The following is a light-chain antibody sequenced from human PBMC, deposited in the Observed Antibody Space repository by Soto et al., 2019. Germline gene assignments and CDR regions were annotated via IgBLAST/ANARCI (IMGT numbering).Light chain of an antibody. CDR2: EVS. CDR3: SSYAGTTSYV. CDR1: SSDIGGYNY. J-gene: IGLJ1*01. V-gene: IGLV2-8*01. Sequence: QTALTQPPSASGSPGQSVTISCTGTSSDIGGYNYVSWYQQHPGKAPELMIYEVSKRPSGVPDRFSGSKSGNTASLTVSGLQAEDEADYYCSSYAGTTSYVFGTATKLTVL.